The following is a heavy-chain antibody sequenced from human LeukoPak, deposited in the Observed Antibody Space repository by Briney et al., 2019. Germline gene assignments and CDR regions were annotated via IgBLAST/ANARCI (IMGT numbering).Heavy chain of an antibody. CDR1: GITVSTNY. V-gene: IGHV3-66*01. CDR2: IYSGGST. CDR3: ARVPLIRGVTPYYFDY. Sequence: GGSLRLSCAASGITVSTNYMSWVRQAPGKGLEWVSIIYSGGSTYYADSVKGRFTISRDNSKNTLYLQMNSLRAEDTAVYYCARVPLIRGVTPYYFDYWGQGTLVTVSS. J-gene: IGHJ4*02. D-gene: IGHD3-10*01.